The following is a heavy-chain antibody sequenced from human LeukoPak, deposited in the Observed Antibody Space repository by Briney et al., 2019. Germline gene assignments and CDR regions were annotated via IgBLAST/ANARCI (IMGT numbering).Heavy chain of an antibody. CDR1: GFTFSSYA. D-gene: IGHD6-13*01. Sequence: GGSLRLSCAASGFTFSSYAMNWVRQAPGKGLAWVSSISSSSSHIYYADSVLGRFTISRDNARNSLSLQMNSLRAEDTAVYYCARVVRSSWYGGIDYWGQGTLVTVSS. J-gene: IGHJ4*02. CDR2: ISSSSSHI. CDR3: ARVVRSSWYGGIDY. V-gene: IGHV3-21*01.